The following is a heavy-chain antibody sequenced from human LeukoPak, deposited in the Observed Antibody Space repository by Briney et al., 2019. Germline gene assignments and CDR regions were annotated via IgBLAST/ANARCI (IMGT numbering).Heavy chain of an antibody. CDR1: GYTFTTYY. J-gene: IGHJ4*02. CDR3: ARVLGAHRYGSIDH. V-gene: IGHV1-46*01. D-gene: IGHD5-18*01. CDR2: INPSSGST. Sequence: ASVKVSCKASGYTFTTYYMHWVRPAPGQGLEWMGIINPSSGSTSYAQKFQGRVAMTRDTSTSTVYMELSSLRSEDTAIYYCARVLGAHRYGSIDHWGQGTLVTVSS.